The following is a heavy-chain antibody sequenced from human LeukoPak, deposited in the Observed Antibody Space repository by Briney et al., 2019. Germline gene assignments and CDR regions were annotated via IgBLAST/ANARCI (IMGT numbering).Heavy chain of an antibody. CDR1: GGSISSYY. CDR2: IYYSGST. Sequence: SETLSLTCTVSGGSISSYYWGWIRQPPGKGLEWIGSIYYSGSTYHNPSLKSRVTISVDTSKNQFSLKLSSVTAADTAVYYCARGLGIEDYYDSSGYEVDYWGQGTLVTVSS. V-gene: IGHV4-39*07. CDR3: ARGLGIEDYYDSSGYEVDY. J-gene: IGHJ4*02. D-gene: IGHD3-22*01.